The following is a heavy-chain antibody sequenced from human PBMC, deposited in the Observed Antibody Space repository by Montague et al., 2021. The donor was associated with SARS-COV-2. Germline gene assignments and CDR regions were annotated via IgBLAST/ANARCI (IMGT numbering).Heavy chain of an antibody. CDR2: TYYGSSWNT. J-gene: IGHJ3*02. CDR1: GDSVSRNTPA. Sequence: YTISGDSVSRNTPAWNWIRQSPSRGLEWLGRTYYGSSWNTDYAVSVKSRITISPDTSKNQFSLHLNSVTPEDTAVYYCARGWNYAFDIWSQGTMVTVSS. CDR3: ARGWNYAFDI. D-gene: IGHD1-7*01. V-gene: IGHV6-1*01.